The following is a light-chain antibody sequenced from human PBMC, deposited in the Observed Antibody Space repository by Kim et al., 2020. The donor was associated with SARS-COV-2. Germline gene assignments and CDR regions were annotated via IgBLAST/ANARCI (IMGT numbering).Light chain of an antibody. V-gene: IGLV4-69*01. J-gene: IGLJ2*01. CDR3: QTWGTGIVV. Sequence: QLVLTQSPSASASLGASVKLTCTLSSGHSSYAIAWHQQQPEKGPRYSMKLNSDGSHSKGDGIPDRFSGSSSGAERYLTISSLQSEDEADYYCQTWGTGIVVFGGGTQLTDL. CDR1: SGHSSYA. CDR2: LNSDGSH.